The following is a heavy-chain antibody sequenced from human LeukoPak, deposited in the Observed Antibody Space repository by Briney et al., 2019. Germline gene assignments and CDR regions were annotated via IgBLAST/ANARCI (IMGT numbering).Heavy chain of an antibody. CDR2: ISNNGGST. CDR1: GFTFSSYA. J-gene: IGHJ4*02. V-gene: IGHV3-64D*06. Sequence: GGSLRLSCSASGFTFSSYAMHWVRQAPGKGLEYVSAISNNGGSTYYADSVKGRFTISRDNSKNTLYLQMSSLRAEDTAVYYCVKDSAELHIVVVPAAIGYFDYWGQGTLVTVSS. CDR3: VKDSAELHIVVVPAAIGYFDY. D-gene: IGHD2-2*01.